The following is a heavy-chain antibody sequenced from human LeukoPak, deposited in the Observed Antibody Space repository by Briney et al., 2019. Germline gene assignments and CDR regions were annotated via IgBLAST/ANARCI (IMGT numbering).Heavy chain of an antibody. CDR2: IKQVGSEK. CDR1: GFTFSSYW. D-gene: IGHD3-3*01. J-gene: IGHJ6*03. Sequence: GGSLRLSCAASGFTFSSYWMSWVRQAPGKGLEWVANIKQVGSEKYYVDSVKGRFTISRDNAKNSLYLQMNSLRAEDTAVYYCASRYYDFWSGYYPYYYYNYMDVWGKGTTVTVSS. CDR3: ASRYYDFWSGYYPYYYYNYMDV. V-gene: IGHV3-7*01.